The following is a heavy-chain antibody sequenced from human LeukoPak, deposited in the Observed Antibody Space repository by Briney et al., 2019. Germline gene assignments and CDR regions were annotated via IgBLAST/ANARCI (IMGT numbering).Heavy chain of an antibody. CDR3: AKSGNDILKDGALYYYYMDV. Sequence: PGGSLRLSCAASGFTFSSYGMSWVRQAPGKGLEWVSAISGSGGSTYYADSVKGRFTISRDNSKNTLYLQMNSLRAEDTAVYYCAKSGNDILKDGALYYYYMDVWGKGTTVTISS. J-gene: IGHJ6*03. CDR1: GFTFSSYG. D-gene: IGHD3-9*01. V-gene: IGHV3-23*01. CDR2: ISGSGGST.